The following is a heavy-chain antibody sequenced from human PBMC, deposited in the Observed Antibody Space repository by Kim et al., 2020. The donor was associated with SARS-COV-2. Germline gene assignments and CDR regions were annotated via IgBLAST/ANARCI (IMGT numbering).Heavy chain of an antibody. CDR2: IKGDGGED. CDR3: AAHDTGHVPGGI. V-gene: IGHV3-7*01. J-gene: IGHJ4*02. D-gene: IGHD3-10*02. Sequence: GGSLRLSCVVSGFSLGNDWMRWVRQAPGKGLEWVAMIKGDGGEDYSVDSAKGRFTMTKDTGKSSLYLQMSSLRTEGTAIYYCAAHDTGHVPGGIWGQGTLVSVSS. CDR1: GFSLGNDW.